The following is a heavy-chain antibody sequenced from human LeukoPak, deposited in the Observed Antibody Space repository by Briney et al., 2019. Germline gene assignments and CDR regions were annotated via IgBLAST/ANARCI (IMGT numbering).Heavy chain of an antibody. CDR3: ARGRAATRVGMDV. D-gene: IGHD2-15*01. V-gene: IGHV6-1*01. CDR2: TYYRSKWYN. J-gene: IGHJ6*02. Sequence: SQTLSLTCAISGDSVSSNSAAWNWIGQSPSRGLEWLGRTYYRSKWYNDFAVSVKSRITINPDTSKNQFSLQLNSVTPEDTAVYYCARGRAATRVGMDVWGQGTTVTVSS. CDR1: GDSVSSNSAA.